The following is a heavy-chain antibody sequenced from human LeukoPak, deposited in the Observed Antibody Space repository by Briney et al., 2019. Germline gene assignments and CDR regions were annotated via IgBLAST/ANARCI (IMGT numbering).Heavy chain of an antibody. CDR1: GVTFSSYA. D-gene: IGHD5-12*01. J-gene: IGHJ4*02. V-gene: IGHV1-69*13. CDR2: IIPIFGTA. CDR3: ARAGTRQARYSGYDYFDY. Sequence: ASVKVSCKASGVTFSSYAISWVRQAPGQGLEWMGGIIPIFGTANYAQKFQGRVTITADESTSTAYMELSSLRSEDTAVYYCARAGTRQARYSGYDYFDYWGQGTLVTVSS.